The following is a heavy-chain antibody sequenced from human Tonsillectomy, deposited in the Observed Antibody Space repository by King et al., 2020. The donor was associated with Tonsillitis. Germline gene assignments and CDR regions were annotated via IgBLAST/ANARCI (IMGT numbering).Heavy chain of an antibody. J-gene: IGHJ3*02. CDR3: ARDGDYYDSSGYRYDAFDI. Sequence: VQLVQSGGGVVRPGGSLRLSCAASGFTFGDYDMSWVRQAPGKGLEWVSAINWSGGSTGYADSVKGRFTISRDNAKNSLYLQMKSLRAEDTALYYGARDGDYYDSSGYRYDAFDIWGQGTMVTVSS. V-gene: IGHV3-20*04. CDR1: GFTFGDYD. CDR2: INWSGGST. D-gene: IGHD3-22*01.